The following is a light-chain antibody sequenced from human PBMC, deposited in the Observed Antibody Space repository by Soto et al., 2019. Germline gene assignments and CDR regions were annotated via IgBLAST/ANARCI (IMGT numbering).Light chain of an antibody. Sequence: QSVLTQPPSASGSPGQSVTISCTGTGSDVGGYDYVSWYQLHPGGAPKLIIYEVIRRPSGVPDRFSGSKSGNTASLTVSGLQADDEADYFCSSYAGTTNLVFGGGTNVTV. J-gene: IGLJ3*02. CDR2: EVI. CDR3: SSYAGTTNLV. CDR1: GSDVGGYDY. V-gene: IGLV2-8*01.